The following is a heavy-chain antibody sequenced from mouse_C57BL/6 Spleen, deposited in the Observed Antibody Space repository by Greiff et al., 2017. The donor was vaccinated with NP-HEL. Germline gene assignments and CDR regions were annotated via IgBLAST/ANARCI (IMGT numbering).Heavy chain of an antibody. D-gene: IGHD1-1*01. CDR1: GFYIKTTY. V-gene: IGHV14-3*01. J-gene: IGHJ4*01. Sequence: VQLQQSVAELVRPAASVNLSCTASGFYIKTTYMHWVKQRPAPGLEWIGRIDPANGNTKYAPKFQGKATITADTSSNTAYLQLSSLTAEDAATYYWAGLWIDYAMDYWGQGTSVTVSS. CDR3: AGLWIDYAMDY. CDR2: IDPANGNT.